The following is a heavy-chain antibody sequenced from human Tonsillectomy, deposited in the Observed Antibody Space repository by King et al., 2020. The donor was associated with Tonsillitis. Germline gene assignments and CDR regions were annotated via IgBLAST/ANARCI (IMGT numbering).Heavy chain of an antibody. CDR2: STGSGGNT. J-gene: IGHJ4*02. D-gene: IGHD6-6*01. CDR3: AKAIAAAKISLDS. V-gene: IGHV3-23*04. Sequence: VQLVESGGGLVQPGGSLRFSCAASGFTFNSFAMTWVRQAPGKGLEWVSTSTGSGGNTYYADSVKGRFTISRDNSKNTVFLQMHSLRAEDTAVYYCAKAIAAAKISLDSWGQGTLVTVSS. CDR1: GFTFNSFA.